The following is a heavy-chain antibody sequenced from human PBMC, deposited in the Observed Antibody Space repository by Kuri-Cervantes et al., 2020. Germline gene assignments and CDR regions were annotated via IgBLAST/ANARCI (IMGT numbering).Heavy chain of an antibody. Sequence: GESLKISCAASGFTFSSYGMHWVRQAPGKGLEWVAVIWYDGSNKYYADSVKGRFTISRDNSKNTLYLQMNGLRAEDTAVYYCAALGYCSGGSCYGYYYYYYMDVWGKGTTVTVSS. V-gene: IGHV3-33*01. CDR1: GFTFSSYG. CDR2: IWYDGSNK. J-gene: IGHJ6*03. D-gene: IGHD2-15*01. CDR3: AALGYCSGGSCYGYYYYYYMDV.